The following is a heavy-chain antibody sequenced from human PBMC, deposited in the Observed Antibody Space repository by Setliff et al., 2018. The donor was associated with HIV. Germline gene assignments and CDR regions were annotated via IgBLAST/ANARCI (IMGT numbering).Heavy chain of an antibody. CDR3: VSSPAWRSDYGLHTFDY. D-gene: IGHD4-17*01. CDR1: GGSVGSGSYY. V-gene: IGHV4-61*01. J-gene: IGHJ4*02. CDR2: IYYSGNT. Sequence: SETLSLTCTVSGGSVGSGSYYWSWIRQPPGKGLEWIGYIYYSGNTNYNPSLKSRVTLSIDTSKNQFSLNLHSVTAADTAVYYCVSSPAWRSDYGLHTFDYWGQGTLVTVSS.